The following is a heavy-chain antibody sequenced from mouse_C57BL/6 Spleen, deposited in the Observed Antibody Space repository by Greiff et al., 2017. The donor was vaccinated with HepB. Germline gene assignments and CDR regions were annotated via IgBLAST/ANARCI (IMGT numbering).Heavy chain of an antibody. Sequence: QVQLQQSGPGLVAPSQSLSITCTVSGFSLTSYGVDWVRQSPGKGLEWLGVIWGVGSTNYNSALKSRLSISKDNSKSQVFLKMNSLQTDDTAMYYCASGDDGYYYAMDYWGQGTSVTVSS. V-gene: IGHV2-6*01. D-gene: IGHD2-3*01. CDR3: ASGDDGYYYAMDY. CDR2: IWGVGST. CDR1: GFSLTSYG. J-gene: IGHJ4*01.